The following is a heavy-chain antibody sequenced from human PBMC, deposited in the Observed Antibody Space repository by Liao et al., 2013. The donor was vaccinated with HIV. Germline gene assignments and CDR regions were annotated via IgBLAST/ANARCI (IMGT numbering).Heavy chain of an antibody. Sequence: QLQLQQWGAGLLKPSETLSLTCAVYGGSFNAYRWTWIRQPPGKGLEWIGQIDHRGDTKYNPSLGSRVTMSVDTSKNQFSLKLTSVTAADTATYYCARERGGDGWFDPWGQGTLVTVSS. CDR1: GGSFNAYR. V-gene: IGHV4-34*01. D-gene: IGHD3-10*01. CDR3: ARERGGDGWFDP. CDR2: IDHRGDT. J-gene: IGHJ5*02.